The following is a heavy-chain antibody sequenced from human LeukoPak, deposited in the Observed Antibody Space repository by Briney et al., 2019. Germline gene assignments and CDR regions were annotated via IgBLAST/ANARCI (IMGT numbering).Heavy chain of an antibody. J-gene: IGHJ4*02. D-gene: IGHD6-19*01. CDR3: AKDYIAVSGYNPPYDY. V-gene: IGHV3-23*01. Sequence: GGSLRLSCAASGFTFSSYAMSWVRQAPGERPEWVSGIGSSGDSYYADSVKGRFTISRDNSKNTLYLQLSSLRAEDTAVYYCAKDYIAVSGYNPPYDYWGQGTLVTVSS. CDR1: GFTFSSYA. CDR2: IGSSGDS.